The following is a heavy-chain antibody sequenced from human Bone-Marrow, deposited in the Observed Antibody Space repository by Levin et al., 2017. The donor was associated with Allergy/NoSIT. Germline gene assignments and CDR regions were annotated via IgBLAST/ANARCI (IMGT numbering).Heavy chain of an antibody. CDR2: VGDSGTT. J-gene: IGHJ4*02. D-gene: IGHD3-16*01. Sequence: SETLSLTCSVSGGSVSGRYWTWIRQPPRKPLEWIGYVGDSGTTRYNPSLESRVTMSVDTSRNQISLRLRSVTAADTAMYFCAGVHAYAFTLGGYISPPTFDFWGQGIHVIVSS. CDR1: GGSVSGRY. V-gene: IGHV4-59*02. CDR3: AGVHAYAFTLGGYISPPTFDF.